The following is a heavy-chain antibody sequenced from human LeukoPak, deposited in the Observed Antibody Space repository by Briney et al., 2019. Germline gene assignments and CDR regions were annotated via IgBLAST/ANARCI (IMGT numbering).Heavy chain of an antibody. V-gene: IGHV3-23*01. CDR1: GFTFSSYA. D-gene: IGHD5-12*01. CDR3: AKDRDSGYYPFDY. CDR2: ISGSGGST. Sequence: GGSLRLSCAASGFTFSSYAMSWVRQAPGKGLEWVSGISGSGGSTYYADSVKGRFTISRDNSKNTLYLQMNSLRAEDTAVYYCAKDRDSGYYPFDYWGQGTLVTVSS. J-gene: IGHJ4*02.